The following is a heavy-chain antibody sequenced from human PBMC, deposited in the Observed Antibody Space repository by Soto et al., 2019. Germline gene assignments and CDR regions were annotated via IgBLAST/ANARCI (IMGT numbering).Heavy chain of an antibody. CDR2: ISSNGGST. D-gene: IGHD3-10*02. V-gene: IGHV3-64*02. CDR3: ATVGNYVNFDY. J-gene: IGHJ4*02. Sequence: EVQLVESGEDLVQPGGSLRLSCVASGFTFSNSAMYWVRQAPGKGLECVSSISSNGGSTYYADSVKGRFTISRDNSKNTLYRQMGSLRADDMAVYYCATVGNYVNFDYWGQGTLVTVSS. CDR1: GFTFSNSA.